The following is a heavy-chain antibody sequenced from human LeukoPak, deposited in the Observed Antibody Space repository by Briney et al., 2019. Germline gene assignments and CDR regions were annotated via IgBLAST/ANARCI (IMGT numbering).Heavy chain of an antibody. CDR3: ARAAFDSSGWENYYFDY. Sequence: GGSLRLSCAASGFAFSSYWLHWVRQAPGKGLVWVSRVNSDGSSTNYADSVEGRFTVSRDNAKNTLFLQMNSLRAEDTAVYYCARAAFDSSGWENYYFDYWGQGTLVTVSS. D-gene: IGHD3-22*01. CDR2: VNSDGSST. J-gene: IGHJ4*02. V-gene: IGHV3-74*01. CDR1: GFAFSSYW.